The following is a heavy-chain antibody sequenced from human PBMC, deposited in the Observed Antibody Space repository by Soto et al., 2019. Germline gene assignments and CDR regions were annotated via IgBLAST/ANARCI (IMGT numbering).Heavy chain of an antibody. CDR1: GFTFSSYG. J-gene: IGHJ4*02. V-gene: IGHV3-33*01. Sequence: QVQLVESGGGVVQPGRSLRLSCAASGFTFSSYGMHWVRQAPGKGLEWVAVIWYDGSNKYYADSVKGRFTISRDNSKNTLYLQMNSLRAEDTAVYYCARGNDILTGYYGPDYWGQGTLVTVSS. D-gene: IGHD3-9*01. CDR2: IWYDGSNK. CDR3: ARGNDILTGYYGPDY.